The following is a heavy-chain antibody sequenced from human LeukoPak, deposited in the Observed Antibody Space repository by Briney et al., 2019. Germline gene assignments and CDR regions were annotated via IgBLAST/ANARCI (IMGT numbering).Heavy chain of an antibody. CDR3: AKGRFLEWLLFDY. V-gene: IGHV3-9*01. CDR1: GFTFDDYA. D-gene: IGHD3-3*01. Sequence: QSGGSLRLSCAASGFTFDDYAMHWVRQAPVKGLEWVSGISWNSGSIGYADSVKGRFTISRDNAKNSLYLQMNSLRAEDTALYYCAKGRFLEWLLFDYWGQGTLVTVSS. CDR2: ISWNSGSI. J-gene: IGHJ4*02.